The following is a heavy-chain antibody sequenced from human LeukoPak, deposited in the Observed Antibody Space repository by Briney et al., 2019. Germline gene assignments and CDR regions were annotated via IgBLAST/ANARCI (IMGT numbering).Heavy chain of an antibody. Sequence: PGGSLRLSCAASGFAFSSNWMHWVRQTPGKGLVWVSRINSGGSGTSYAASVEGRFTISRDHAKNTLYLQMNSLRAEDTAVYYCATSLGPLTEYWGQGTLVTVSS. V-gene: IGHV3-74*01. CDR3: ATSLGPLTEY. J-gene: IGHJ4*02. D-gene: IGHD7-27*01. CDR1: GFAFSSNW. CDR2: INSGGSGT.